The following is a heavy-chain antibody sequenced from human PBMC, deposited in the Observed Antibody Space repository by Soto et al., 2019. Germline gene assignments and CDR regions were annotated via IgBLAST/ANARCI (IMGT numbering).Heavy chain of an antibody. CDR1: GYTLTGYY. Sequence: WASVKVSCKASGYTLTGYYIHWVRQAPGQGLEWMGWINPNSGGTNYAQKFQGRVSMTRDTSIRTAYMELSRLRSDDTAVYFCARVRSGGYSGYVIWGQGTLVTVSS. J-gene: IGHJ4*02. V-gene: IGHV1-2*02. D-gene: IGHD5-12*01. CDR2: INPNSGGT. CDR3: ARVRSGGYSGYVI.